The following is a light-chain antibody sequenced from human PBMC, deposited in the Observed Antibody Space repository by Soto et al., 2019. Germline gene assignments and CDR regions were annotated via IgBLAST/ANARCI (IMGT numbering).Light chain of an antibody. CDR1: QSVSRN. Sequence: EIVMTQSPATLSMSPGEIATLSCRARQSVSRNLAWYQQNPGQATRLLIYGASTRATGIPARFSGSGSGTEFTLTISILQSEDFAVYYCQQYNNWPPLYTFGQVTKLEIQ. J-gene: IGKJ2*01. CDR3: QQYNNWPPLYT. CDR2: GAS. V-gene: IGKV3-15*01.